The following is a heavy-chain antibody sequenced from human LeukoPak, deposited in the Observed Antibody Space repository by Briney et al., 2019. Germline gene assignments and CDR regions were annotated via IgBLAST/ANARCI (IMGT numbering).Heavy chain of an antibody. CDR2: ISPNSGGT. V-gene: IGHV1-2*02. CDR3: ARTTTIFGVVNY. D-gene: IGHD3-3*01. CDR1: GYTFTGHY. Sequence: GASVKVSCKASGYTFTGHYMHWVRQAPGQGLEWMGWISPNSGGTNYAQKFQGRVTMTRDTSISTAYMELSRLRSDDTAVYYCARTTTIFGVVNYWGQGTLVTVSS. J-gene: IGHJ4*02.